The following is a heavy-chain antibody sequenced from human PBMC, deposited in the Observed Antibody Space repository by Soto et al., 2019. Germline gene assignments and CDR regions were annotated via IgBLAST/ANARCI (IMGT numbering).Heavy chain of an antibody. CDR1: GFTFSSYS. V-gene: IGHV3-21*01. J-gene: IGHJ4*02. D-gene: IGHD2-15*01. CDR2: ISSSSSYI. Sequence: GGSLRLSCAASGFTFSSYSMNWVRQAPGKGLEWVSSISSSSSYIYYADSVKGRFTISRDNAKNSLYLQMNSLRAEDTAVYYCARKIRGGRASGGSCPDYWGQGTLVTVSS. CDR3: ARKIRGGRASGGSCPDY.